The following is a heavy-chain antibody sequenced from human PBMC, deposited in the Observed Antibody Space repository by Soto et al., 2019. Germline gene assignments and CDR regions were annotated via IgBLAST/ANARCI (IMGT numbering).Heavy chain of an antibody. V-gene: IGHV4-31*03. Sequence: PSESMSLTCTVSGGSISSGGYYWSWIRQHQGKGLTRIAYIYYSGSTYYNTSLKSRVTISVDTSKNQFSLKLSSVTAADTAVYYCARAAPRDIVVPAAMLVDYYYYGMDVWGQGTTVTVSS. CDR1: GGSISSGGYY. J-gene: IGHJ6*02. CDR3: ARAAPRDIVVPAAMLVDYYYYGMDV. CDR2: IYYSGST. D-gene: IGHD2-2*01.